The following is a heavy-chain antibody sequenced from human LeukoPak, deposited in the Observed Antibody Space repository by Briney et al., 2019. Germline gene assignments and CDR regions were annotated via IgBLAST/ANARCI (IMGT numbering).Heavy chain of an antibody. CDR1: GFTFSSYS. Sequence: GGPLRLSCAASGFTFSSYSMNWVRQAPGKGLEWVSHITASGTAMFYADSVKGRFTISRDNSKNTLYLQMNSLRAEDTAVYYCAKRSRRLTLVRGVPREDVWGQGTTVTVSS. J-gene: IGHJ6*02. CDR3: AKRSRRLTLVRGVPREDV. CDR2: ITASGTAM. V-gene: IGHV3-23*01. D-gene: IGHD3-10*01.